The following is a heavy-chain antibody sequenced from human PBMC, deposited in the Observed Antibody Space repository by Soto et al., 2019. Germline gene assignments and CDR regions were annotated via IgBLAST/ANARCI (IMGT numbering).Heavy chain of an antibody. J-gene: IGHJ3*02. CDR3: ARVPQRWLQLGHAFDI. CDR1: GFTFSSSA. D-gene: IGHD5-12*01. V-gene: IGHV3-33*08. Sequence: GGSLRLSCAASGFTFSSSAMHWVRQAPGKGLEWVAVIWYDGSNKYYADSVKGRFTISRDNSKNTLYLQMNSLRAEDTAVYYCARVPQRWLQLGHAFDIWGQGTMVTVSS. CDR2: IWYDGSNK.